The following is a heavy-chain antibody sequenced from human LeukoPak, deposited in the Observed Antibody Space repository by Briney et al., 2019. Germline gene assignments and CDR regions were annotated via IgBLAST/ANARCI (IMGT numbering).Heavy chain of an antibody. J-gene: IGHJ5*02. V-gene: IGHV3-30*18. CDR1: GFTFSSYG. D-gene: IGHD4-17*01. CDR3: AKDRGTVTHTPDWFDP. CDR2: ISYDGSNK. Sequence: GGSLRLSCAASGFTFSSYGMHWVRQAPGKGLEWVAVISYDGSNKYYADSVKGRFTISRDNSKNTLYLQMNSLRAEDTAVYYCAKDRGTVTHTPDWFDPWGQGTLVTVSS.